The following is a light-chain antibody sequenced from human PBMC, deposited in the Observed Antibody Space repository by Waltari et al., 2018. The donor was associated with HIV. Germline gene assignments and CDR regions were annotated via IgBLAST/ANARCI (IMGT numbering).Light chain of an antibody. CDR3: GSYRTISTWV. CDR1: SSDIGAYNG. J-gene: IGLJ2*01. CDR2: EVS. V-gene: IGLV2-18*02. Sequence: QSALTQPPSVSKSLGQSVTLSCTGTSSDIGAYNGVSWYQQYSGTAPRLLIYEVSKRPSGVSDRFSGSKSGNTASLTISGLQAEDEADYYCGSYRTISTWVFGGGTRLTVL.